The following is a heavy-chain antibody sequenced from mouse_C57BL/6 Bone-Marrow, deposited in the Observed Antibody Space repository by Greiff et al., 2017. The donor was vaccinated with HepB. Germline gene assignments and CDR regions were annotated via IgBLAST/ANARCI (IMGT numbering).Heavy chain of an antibody. V-gene: IGHV1-81*01. D-gene: IGHD1-1*01. CDR1: GYTFTSYG. J-gene: IGHJ3*01. Sequence: VQLQQSGAELARPGASVKLSCKASGYTFTSYGISWVKQRTGQGLEWIGEIYPRSGNTYYNEKFKGKATLTADKSSSTAYMELRSLTSEDSAVYFCAREYYGSSPFAYLGQGTLVTVSA. CDR2: IYPRSGNT. CDR3: AREYYGSSPFAY.